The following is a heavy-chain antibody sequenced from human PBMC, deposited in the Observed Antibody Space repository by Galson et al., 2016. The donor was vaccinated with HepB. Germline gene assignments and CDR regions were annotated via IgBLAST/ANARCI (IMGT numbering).Heavy chain of an antibody. CDR3: ARLVSSRSPYYC. Sequence: QSGAEVKKPGESLKISCKGEGYVFSSYWIAWVRQTPDKGLEWMGLFYPGDSEIRYSPSFQGQVTFSADKSINTAYMQWSSLKASDTAIYYCARLVSSRSPYYCWGQGTLVTVSS. D-gene: IGHD3-22*01. CDR1: GYVFSSYW. V-gene: IGHV5-51*01. J-gene: IGHJ4*02. CDR2: FYPGDSEI.